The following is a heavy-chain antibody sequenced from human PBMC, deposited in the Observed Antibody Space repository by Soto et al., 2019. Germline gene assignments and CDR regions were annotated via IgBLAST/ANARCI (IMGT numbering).Heavy chain of an antibody. D-gene: IGHD2-2*01. CDR2: INAGNGNT. CDR1: GYTFTSYA. V-gene: IGHV1-3*01. Sequence: ASVKVSCKASGYTFTSYAMHWVRQAPGQRLEWMGWINAGNGNTKYSQKFQGRVTITRDTSASTAYMELSSLRSEDTAVYYCARDGSTSFEPTLPEYYGMDVWGQGTTVTVSS. J-gene: IGHJ6*02. CDR3: ARDGSTSFEPTLPEYYGMDV.